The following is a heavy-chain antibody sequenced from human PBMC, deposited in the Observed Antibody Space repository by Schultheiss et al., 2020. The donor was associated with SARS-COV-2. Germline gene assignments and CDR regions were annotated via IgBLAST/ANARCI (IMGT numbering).Heavy chain of an antibody. D-gene: IGHD5-18*01. CDR1: GGSISSYY. J-gene: IGHJ4*02. Sequence: SETLSLTCTVSGGSISSYYWSWIRQPPGKGLEWIGEINHSGSTNYNPSLKSRVTMSVDTSKNQFSLKLSSVTAADTAVYYCARHTGDYWGQGTLVTVSS. CDR3: ARHTGDY. CDR2: INHSGST. V-gene: IGHV4-34*01.